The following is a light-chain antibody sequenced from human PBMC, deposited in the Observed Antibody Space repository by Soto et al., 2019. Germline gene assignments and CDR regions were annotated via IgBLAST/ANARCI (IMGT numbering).Light chain of an antibody. Sequence: EIVLTQSPATLSLSPGERATLSCRASQTVRSELAWYQQKPGQAPRLLIYDASNRATGIPARFSGSGSGTDFTLTISSLEPEDFAIYYCQQRGSWPITFGQGAQLEIK. J-gene: IGKJ5*01. V-gene: IGKV3-11*01. CDR2: DAS. CDR1: QTVRSE. CDR3: QQRGSWPIT.